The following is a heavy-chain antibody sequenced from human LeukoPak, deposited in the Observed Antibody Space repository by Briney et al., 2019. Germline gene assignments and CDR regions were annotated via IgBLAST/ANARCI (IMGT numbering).Heavy chain of an antibody. J-gene: IGHJ3*02. CDR1: GGSISSSSYY. Sequence: SETLSLTCTVSGGSISSSSYYWGWIRQPPGKGLEWIGSIYTSGSSNYNPSLKSRVTISVDTSKNQFSLKLSSVTAADTAVYYCKSEWLRLYSSVLDDAFDIWGQGTMVTVSS. V-gene: IGHV4-39*07. D-gene: IGHD5-12*01. CDR2: IYTSGSS. CDR3: KSEWLRLYSSVLDDAFDI.